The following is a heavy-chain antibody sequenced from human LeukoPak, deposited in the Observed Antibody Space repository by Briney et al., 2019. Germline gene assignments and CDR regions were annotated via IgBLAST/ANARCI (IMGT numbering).Heavy chain of an antibody. CDR2: IRYDGSNK. D-gene: IGHD3-9*01. V-gene: IGHV3-30*02. CDR1: GFTFSSYG. J-gene: IGHJ5*02. Sequence: GGPLRLSCAASGFTFSSYGMHWVRQAPGKGLEWVAFIRYDGSNKYYADSVKGRFTMSRDNSKNTLYLQMNSLIAEDTGVYYCAGTYYDILTGPQNWLDPWGQGTLVTVSS. CDR3: AGTYYDILTGPQNWLDP.